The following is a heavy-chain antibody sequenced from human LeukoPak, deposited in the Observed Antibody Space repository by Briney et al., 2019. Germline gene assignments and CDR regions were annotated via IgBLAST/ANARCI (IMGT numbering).Heavy chain of an antibody. D-gene: IGHD4/OR15-4a*01. CDR1: GFRFNTYW. CDR3: ARDTLGEGEDANYAVYYFDY. CDR2: IKQDGNEK. J-gene: IGHJ4*02. V-gene: IGHV3-7*01. Sequence: GGSRRLSCAASGFRFNTYWMSWVRQAPGKGLEWVANIKQDGNEKYYADSVKGRFTISRDNGKNSLDLQMNSLRADDTAVYYCARDTLGEGEDANYAVYYFDYWGQGTVVTVSS.